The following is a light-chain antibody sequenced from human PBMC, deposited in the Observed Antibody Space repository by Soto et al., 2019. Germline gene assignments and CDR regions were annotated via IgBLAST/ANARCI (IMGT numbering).Light chain of an antibody. Sequence: DIQMTQSPSSLSASVGDRVTISCRASQAINNYLAWYQQKPGKAPKLLIYAASTLQSGVPSRFSGSGSGTDFPLTISSLQPEDVATYYCQKHNSAPPVTFGPGTKVGV. CDR3: QKHNSAPPVT. CDR2: AAS. J-gene: IGKJ3*01. CDR1: QAINNY. V-gene: IGKV1-27*01.